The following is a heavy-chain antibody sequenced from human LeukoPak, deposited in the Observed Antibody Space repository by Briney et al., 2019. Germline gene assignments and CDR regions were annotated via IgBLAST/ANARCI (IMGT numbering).Heavy chain of an antibody. CDR2: IYSGGST. CDR1: GFTFSSYA. Sequence: GGSLRLSCAASGFTFSSYAMHWVRQAPGKGLEWVSAIYSGGSTYYADSVKGRFTISRDNSNNTLYLQMNSLRAEDTAVYYCAKDLSLGRRNYYMDVWGKGTTVTISS. J-gene: IGHJ6*03. CDR3: AKDLSLGRRNYYMDV. V-gene: IGHV3-NL1*01.